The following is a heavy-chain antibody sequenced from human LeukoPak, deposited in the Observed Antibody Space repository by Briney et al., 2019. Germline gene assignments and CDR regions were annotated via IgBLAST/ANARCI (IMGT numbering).Heavy chain of an antibody. D-gene: IGHD2-8*01. J-gene: IGHJ4*02. CDR1: GFTFSSYG. V-gene: IGHV3-33*06. CDR2: IWYDGSDE. Sequence: GGSLRLSCAAPGFTFSSYGMHWVRQAPGKGLEWLTVIWYDGSDEKYADSVEGRFTISRDNSKNTVYLQMDSLRAEDTAVYFCAKDRRYGTVANGPFDSRGQGAQVTVSS. CDR3: AKDRRYGTVANGPFDS.